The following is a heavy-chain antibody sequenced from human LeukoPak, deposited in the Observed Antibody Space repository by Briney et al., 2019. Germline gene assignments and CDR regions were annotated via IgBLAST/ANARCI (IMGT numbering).Heavy chain of an antibody. CDR3: ARGVGATGGNY. CDR1: GFTFSSNY. J-gene: IGHJ4*02. V-gene: IGHV3-53*01. D-gene: IGHD1-26*01. CDR2: IYSGGST. Sequence: GGSLRLSCAASGFTFSSNYMSWVRQAPGKGLEWVSVIYSGGSTYYADSVKGRFTISRDNSKNTLYLQMNSLRAEDTAVYYCARGVGATGGNYWGQGTLVTVSS.